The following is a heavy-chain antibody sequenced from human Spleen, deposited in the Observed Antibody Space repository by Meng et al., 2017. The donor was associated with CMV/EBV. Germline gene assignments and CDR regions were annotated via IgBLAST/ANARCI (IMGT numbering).Heavy chain of an antibody. CDR3: TTDRGDC. V-gene: IGHV3-15*01. Sequence: EGSLRLSCAASGFTFTNAWMTWIRQGPGRGLEWVGRIKSKVDGGTADYAAPVKGRFTISRDDSKTTLYLQMNSLTTEDTAVYYCTTDRGDCWGQGTLVTVSS. CDR1: GFTFTNAW. CDR2: IKSKVDGGTA. J-gene: IGHJ4*02.